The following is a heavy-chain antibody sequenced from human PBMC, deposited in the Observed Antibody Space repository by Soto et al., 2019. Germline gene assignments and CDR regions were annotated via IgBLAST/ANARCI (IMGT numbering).Heavy chain of an antibody. CDR3: AREGSVDYYYYMDV. D-gene: IGHD2-15*01. J-gene: IGHJ6*03. Sequence: EVQLVESGGGLVQPGESLRLSCAASGFTFSPYTMNWVRQAPGKGLEWVSSISSNRSYIAYADSVRGRFTISRNNAKSSLSLQLNRLRADDTAVYDCAREGSVDYYYYMDVWGNVNTVTVSS. CDR2: ISSNRSYI. V-gene: IGHV3-21*01. CDR1: GFTFSPYT.